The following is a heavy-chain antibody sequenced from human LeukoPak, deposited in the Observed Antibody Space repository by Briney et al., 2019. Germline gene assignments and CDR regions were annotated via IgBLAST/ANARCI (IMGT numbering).Heavy chain of an antibody. CDR2: IYYSGST. Sequence: PSETLSLTCTVSGGSISSYYWSWIRQPPGKGLEWIGYIYYSGSTNYNPSLKSRVTISVDTSKNQFSLKLSSVTAADTAVYYCASLGATGWFDPWGQGTLVTVSS. CDR3: ASLGATGWFDP. D-gene: IGHD1-26*01. CDR1: GGSISSYY. J-gene: IGHJ5*02. V-gene: IGHV4-59*12.